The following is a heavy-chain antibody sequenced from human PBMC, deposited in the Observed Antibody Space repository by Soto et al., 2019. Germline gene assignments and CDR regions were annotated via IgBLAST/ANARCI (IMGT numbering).Heavy chain of an antibody. Sequence: QMQLVQSGPEVKKPGTSVKVSCKASGFTFTSSAVQWVRQARGQRLEWRGRIVVGSGNTNYAQKLQGRVTITRDMSTSTADLVRGSLGSDYTAMYYCPAVGPMVGARGAQAELDYRGQVTLVTVSS. CDR1: GFTFTSSA. CDR3: PAVGPMVGARGAQAELDY. J-gene: IGHJ4*02. D-gene: IGHD1-26*01. CDR2: IVVGSGNT. V-gene: IGHV1-58*01.